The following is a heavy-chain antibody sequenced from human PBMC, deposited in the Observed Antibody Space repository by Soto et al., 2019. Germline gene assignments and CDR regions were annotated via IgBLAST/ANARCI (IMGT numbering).Heavy chain of an antibody. Sequence: DVQLVESGGGLIQPGESLRLSCAAFGLTISGKKYVAWVRQAPGKGLEWVSALYDVDGSFYADSVKGRFTTSSDSSKTTVYIQMNDLRTDDTAVYYCATWHEREHAYDVWGQGTTVTVSS. CDR3: ATWHEREHAYDV. D-gene: IGHD1-1*01. J-gene: IGHJ3*01. V-gene: IGHV3-53*01. CDR2: LYDVDGS. CDR1: GLTISGKKY.